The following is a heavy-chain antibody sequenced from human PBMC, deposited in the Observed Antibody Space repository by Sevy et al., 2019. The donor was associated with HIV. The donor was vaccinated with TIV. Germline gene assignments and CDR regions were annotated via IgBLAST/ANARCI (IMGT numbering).Heavy chain of an antibody. CDR3: ARVDTAMVGLDY. Sequence: SETLSLTCTVSGGSISSYYWSWIRQPPGKGLEWIGYIYYSGSTNYNPSLKSRVTISVDTSKNQFSLKLSSGTAADTAVYYCARVDTAMVGLDYWGQGTLVTVSS. V-gene: IGHV4-59*01. D-gene: IGHD5-18*01. CDR2: IYYSGST. CDR1: GGSISSYY. J-gene: IGHJ4*02.